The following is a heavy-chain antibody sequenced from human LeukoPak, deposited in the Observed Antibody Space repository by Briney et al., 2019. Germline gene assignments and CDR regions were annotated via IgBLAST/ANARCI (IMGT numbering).Heavy chain of an antibody. CDR1: GGSISSGDYY. CDR2: IYYSGST. J-gene: IGHJ4*02. Sequence: PSETLSLTCTVSGGSISSGDYYWSWIRQPPGKGLEWIGYIYYSGSTYYNPSLKSRVTISVDTSKNQFSLKLSSVTAADTAVYYCARGYNWNYLPDYWGQGTLVTVSS. D-gene: IGHD1-7*01. CDR3: ARGYNWNYLPDY. V-gene: IGHV4-30-4*08.